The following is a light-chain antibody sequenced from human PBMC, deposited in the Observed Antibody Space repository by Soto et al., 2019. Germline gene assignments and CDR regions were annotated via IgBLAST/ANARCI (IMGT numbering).Light chain of an antibody. CDR3: QQYNNWPPWT. V-gene: IGKV3-15*01. CDR1: QSVTSN. CDR2: EAS. Sequence: EIVMTQYPATLSVSPGERATLSCRASQSVTSNLAWYQQKPGQAPRLLIYEASSRATGIPARFSGSGSGTEFTLTISSLQSEDFAVYYSQQYNNWPPWTFGQGTKVEIK. J-gene: IGKJ1*01.